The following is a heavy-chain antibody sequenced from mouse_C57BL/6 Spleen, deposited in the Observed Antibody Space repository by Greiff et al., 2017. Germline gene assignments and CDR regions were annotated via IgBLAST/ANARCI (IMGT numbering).Heavy chain of an antibody. V-gene: IGHV1-64*01. J-gene: IGHJ4*01. D-gene: IGHD1-2*01. Sequence: VQLQQPGAELVKPGASVKLSCKASGYTFTSYWMHWVKQRPGPGLEWIGMIHPNSGSTNYNEKFKSKATLTVDKSSSTAYMQLSSLTSEDSAVYYCARGTTAPNDYAMDYGGQGTSVTVAS. CDR2: IHPNSGST. CDR3: ARGTTAPNDYAMDY. CDR1: GYTFTSYW.